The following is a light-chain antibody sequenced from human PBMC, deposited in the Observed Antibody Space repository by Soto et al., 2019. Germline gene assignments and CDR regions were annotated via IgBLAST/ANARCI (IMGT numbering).Light chain of an antibody. Sequence: QSALTQPASVSGSPGQSITISCTGTSSDVGGYNYVSWYQQHPAKAPKLMIYDVTNRPSGVSNRFSGSKSGNTASLTISGLQAEDEADYYCSSYTPSSTLFGGGTKRTVL. V-gene: IGLV2-14*01. CDR3: SSYTPSSTL. J-gene: IGLJ2*01. CDR1: SSDVGGYNY. CDR2: DVT.